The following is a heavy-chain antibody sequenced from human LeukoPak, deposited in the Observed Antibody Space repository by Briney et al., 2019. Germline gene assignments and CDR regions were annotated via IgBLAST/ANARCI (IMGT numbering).Heavy chain of an antibody. CDR2: IYTSGST. D-gene: IGHD4-23*01. V-gene: IGHV4-4*07. Sequence: SETLSLTCTVSGGSISSDHWSWIRQPAGKGLEWIGRIYTSGSTNYNPSLKSRVTMSVDTSKNQFSLKLSSLTAADTAVYYCARRSSTTVASGAFDIWGRGTMVTVSS. J-gene: IGHJ3*02. CDR3: ARRSSTTVASGAFDI. CDR1: GGSISSDH.